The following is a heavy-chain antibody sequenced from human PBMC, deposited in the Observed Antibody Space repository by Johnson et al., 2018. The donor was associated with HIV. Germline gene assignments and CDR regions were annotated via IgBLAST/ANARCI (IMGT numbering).Heavy chain of an antibody. CDR2: ISYGESNE. CDR1: GFTSRLHS. CDR3: AREGEWERRNLHAFDI. V-gene: IGHV3-30-3*01. Sequence: VPPVESGGGVVQPGRSLRLSCAASGFTSRLHSMHCARQAPALVLACAAAISYGESNEYYADSVKGPFTISRDNAKNSLYLQMNSLRAEDTALYYCAREGEWERRNLHAFDIWGQGTMVTVSS. J-gene: IGHJ3*02. D-gene: IGHD1-26*01.